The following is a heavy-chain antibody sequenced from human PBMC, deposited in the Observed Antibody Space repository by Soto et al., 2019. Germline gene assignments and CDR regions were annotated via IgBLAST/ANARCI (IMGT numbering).Heavy chain of an antibody. Sequence: SETLSLTCTVSGGSISSSSYYWGWIRQPPGKGLEWIGSIYYSGSTNYNPSLKSRVTISVDTSTNEFSLELRSMTAADTAVYYCARNSEYSSSTDYWGQGTLVTVSS. J-gene: IGHJ4*02. V-gene: IGHV4-39*07. D-gene: IGHD6-6*01. CDR2: IYYSGST. CDR3: ARNSEYSSSTDY. CDR1: GGSISSSSYY.